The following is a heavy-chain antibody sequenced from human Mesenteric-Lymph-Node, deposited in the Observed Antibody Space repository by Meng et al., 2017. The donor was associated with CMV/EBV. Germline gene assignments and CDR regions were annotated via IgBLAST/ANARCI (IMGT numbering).Heavy chain of an antibody. CDR3: VRDGAYCSASICYTGWFDP. CDR1: GIMFTTYA. J-gene: IGHJ5*02. V-gene: IGHV3-23*01. CDR2: ITASGGRT. Sequence: GESLKISCTASGIMFTTYAVTWVRQAPGKGLEWVSSITASGGRTYYADSVKGRFTISRDNAKNTLYLQMNSLRAEDTAVYYCVRDGAYCSASICYTGWFDPWGQGTLVTVSS. D-gene: IGHD2-2*02.